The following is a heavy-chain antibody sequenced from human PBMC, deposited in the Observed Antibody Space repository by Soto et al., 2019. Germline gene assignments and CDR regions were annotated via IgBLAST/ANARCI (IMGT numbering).Heavy chain of an antibody. Sequence: GASVKVSGKASGGTFSSYAISWVRQAPGQGLEWMGGIIPIFGTANYAQKFQGRVTITADESTSTAYMELSSLRSEDTAVYYCATPYYYYDSSGYFWPFDYWGQGTLVTVSS. CDR2: IIPIFGTA. CDR3: ATPYYYYDSSGYFWPFDY. CDR1: GGTFSSYA. D-gene: IGHD3-22*01. V-gene: IGHV1-69*13. J-gene: IGHJ4*02.